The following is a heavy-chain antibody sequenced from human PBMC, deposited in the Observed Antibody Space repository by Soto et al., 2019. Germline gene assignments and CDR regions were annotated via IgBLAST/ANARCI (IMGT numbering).Heavy chain of an antibody. J-gene: IGHJ4*02. D-gene: IGHD3-22*01. CDR2: ISAYNGNT. Sequence: ASVKVSCKASGYTFTSYGISWVRQAPGQGLEWMGWISAYNGNTNYAQKLQGRVTMTTDTSTSTAYMELRSLRSDDTAVYYCARDLGGYYDSSGYYYFDYWGQGTLVTVS. CDR1: GYTFTSYG. CDR3: ARDLGGYYDSSGYYYFDY. V-gene: IGHV1-18*04.